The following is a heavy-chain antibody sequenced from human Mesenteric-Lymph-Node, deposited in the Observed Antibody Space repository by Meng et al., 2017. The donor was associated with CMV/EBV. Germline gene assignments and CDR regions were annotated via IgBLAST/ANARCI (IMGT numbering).Heavy chain of an antibody. J-gene: IGHJ6*02. CDR2: ISSSSSYI. CDR1: GFTFSSYS. V-gene: IGHV3-21*01. CDR3: ARDARYLDTYYYYAMDV. D-gene: IGHD1-26*01. Sequence: GESLKISCAASGFTFSSYSMNWVRQAPGKGLEWVSSISSSSSYIYYADSVKGRFTISRDNAKNSLSLQMNSLRAEDTAVYYCARDARYLDTYYYYAMDVWGQGTTVTVSS.